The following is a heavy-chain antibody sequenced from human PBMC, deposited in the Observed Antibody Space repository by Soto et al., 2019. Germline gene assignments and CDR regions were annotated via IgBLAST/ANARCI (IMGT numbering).Heavy chain of an antibody. D-gene: IGHD6-19*01. CDR3: SRGRFEGLVRHYFDY. V-gene: IGHV4-34*01. Sequence: QVQLQQWGAGLLKPSETLSLTCAVYGGSFSGYYWSWIRQPPGKGLEWIGEINHSGSTNYNPSLKVSVPISVDTSKNQFSLKQSSVTAADTAVYYCSRGRFEGLVRHYFDYWGQGTLVNFSS. J-gene: IGHJ4*02. CDR1: GGSFSGYY. CDR2: INHSGST.